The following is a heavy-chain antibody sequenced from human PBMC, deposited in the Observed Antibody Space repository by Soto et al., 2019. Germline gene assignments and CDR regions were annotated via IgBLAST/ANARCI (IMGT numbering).Heavy chain of an antibody. Sequence: ASVKVSCKASGYTFTGYYMHWVRQAPGQGLEWMGWINPNSGGTNYAQKFQDRVTLTRDTSLSTAYMELNSLRSDDTAVYYWALLPSCTSTSCPNCNYAVDYWGQGTLVTVSS. J-gene: IGHJ4*02. CDR3: ALLPSCTSTSCPNCNYAVDY. CDR2: INPNSGGT. CDR1: GYTFTGYY. V-gene: IGHV1-2*02. D-gene: IGHD2-2*01.